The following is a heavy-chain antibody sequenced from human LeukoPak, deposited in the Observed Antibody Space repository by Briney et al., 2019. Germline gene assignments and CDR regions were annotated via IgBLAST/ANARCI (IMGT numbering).Heavy chain of an antibody. Sequence: SETLSLTCTVSGGSISSYYWSWIRQSPGKGLEWIGYMHCSGHTKSNSSLKSRVTISLDTSKNQFSLRLSSVTAADTAVYYCASLIRQGHYAMDVWGQGTMVTVSS. CDR1: GGSISSYY. CDR3: ASLIRQGHYAMDV. CDR2: MHCSGHT. V-gene: IGHV4-59*01. J-gene: IGHJ6*02.